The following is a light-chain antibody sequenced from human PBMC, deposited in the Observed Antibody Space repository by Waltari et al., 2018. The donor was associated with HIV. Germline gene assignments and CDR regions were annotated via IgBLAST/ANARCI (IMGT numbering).Light chain of an antibody. CDR1: NSNIGIYT. J-gene: IGLJ3*02. Sequence: QSVLTQPPSASGAPGQTVTISCSGSNSNIGIYTVNWYQQFPGTAPKLLIYDNNQRPSGVPDRFSGSKSGTSASLAIRGVQSEDEADYYCVAWDDRLDGPWVFGGGTKLTVL. CDR2: DNN. CDR3: VAWDDRLDGPWV. V-gene: IGLV1-44*01.